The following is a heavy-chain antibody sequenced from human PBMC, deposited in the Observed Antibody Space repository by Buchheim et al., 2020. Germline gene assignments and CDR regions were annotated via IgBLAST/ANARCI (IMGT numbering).Heavy chain of an antibody. CDR2: INHSGSP. CDR3: AKQYGP. D-gene: IGHD3-10*01. Sequence: QVQLQQVGAGRLKPSETLSLTCVVSGGSFYGYYWSWVRHTPAKGLEWIGEINHSGSPIYNPSLKSRLALSLDRSKSQFSLKLSSVTAADTAVYYCAKQYGPWGQGTL. CDR1: GGSFYGYY. J-gene: IGHJ4*02. V-gene: IGHV4-34*01.